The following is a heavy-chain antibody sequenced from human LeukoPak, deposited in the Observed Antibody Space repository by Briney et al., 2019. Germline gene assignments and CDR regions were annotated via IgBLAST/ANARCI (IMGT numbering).Heavy chain of an antibody. D-gene: IGHD3-10*01. CDR3: ARDPYYGSGSYWVY. J-gene: IGHJ4*02. V-gene: IGHV4-59*01. Sequence: PSETLSLTCTVSSGSISSYYWSWIRQPPGKGLEWIGYIYYSGSTNYNPSLKSRVTISVDTSKNQFSLKLSSVTAADTAVYYCARDPYYGSGSYWVYWGQGTLVTVSS. CDR1: SGSISSYY. CDR2: IYYSGST.